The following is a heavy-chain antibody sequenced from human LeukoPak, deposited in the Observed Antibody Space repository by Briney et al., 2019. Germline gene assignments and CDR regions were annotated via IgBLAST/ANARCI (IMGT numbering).Heavy chain of an antibody. D-gene: IGHD1-20*01. CDR3: AGTPGDYNWDARCYFDY. CDR2: IYYSGST. V-gene: IGHV4-59*01. J-gene: IGHJ4*02. Sequence: SETLSLTCTVSGGSISSYYWSWIRQPPGKGLEWIGYIYYSGSTNYNPSPKSRVTISVDTSKNQFSLKLSSVTAADTAVYYCAGTPGDYNWDARCYFDYWGQGTLVTVSS. CDR1: GGSISSYY.